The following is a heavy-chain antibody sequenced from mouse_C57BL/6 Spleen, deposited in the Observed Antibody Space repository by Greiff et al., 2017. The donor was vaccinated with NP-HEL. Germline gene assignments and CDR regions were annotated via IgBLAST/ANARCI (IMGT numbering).Heavy chain of an antibody. CDR2: INPYNGDT. V-gene: IGHV1-20*01. CDR1: GYSFTGYF. D-gene: IGHD2-3*01. Sequence: EVQLQQSGPELVKPGDSVKISCKASGYSFTGYFMNWVMQSHGKSLEWIGRINPYNGDTFYNQKFKGKATLTVDKSSSTAHMELRSLTSEDSAVYYCARSDGSAAWFAYWGQGTLVTVSA. J-gene: IGHJ3*01. CDR3: ARSDGSAAWFAY.